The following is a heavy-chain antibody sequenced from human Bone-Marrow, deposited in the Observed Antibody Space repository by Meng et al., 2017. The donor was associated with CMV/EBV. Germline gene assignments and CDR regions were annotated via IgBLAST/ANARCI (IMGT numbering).Heavy chain of an antibody. D-gene: IGHD5-18*01. CDR1: GFTFSSYW. Sequence: GESLKISCAASGFTFSSYWMSWVRQAPGKGLEWVANIKQDGSEKYYVESVKGRFPISRDKAKTFLYLQMNSLRAEDTALYYRSRADHTAMVTFYYRMDVWGQGTTVTVSS. V-gene: IGHV3-7*01. CDR2: IKQDGSEK. J-gene: IGHJ6*02. CDR3: SRADHTAMVTFYYRMDV.